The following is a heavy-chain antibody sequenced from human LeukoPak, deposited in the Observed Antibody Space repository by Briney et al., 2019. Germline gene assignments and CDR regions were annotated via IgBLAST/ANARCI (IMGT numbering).Heavy chain of an antibody. CDR2: IKSDGSST. J-gene: IGHJ6*03. V-gene: IGHV3-74*01. Sequence: GGSLRLSCAASGFTFSSYWMHWVRQAPGKGLVWVSRIKSDGSSTNYADSVQGQFTISRDNAKSTLYLQMNSLRPEDTAVYYCATGFFYYYYMDVWGKGTTVTISS. CDR3: ATGFFYYYYMDV. D-gene: IGHD1-14*01. CDR1: GFTFSSYW.